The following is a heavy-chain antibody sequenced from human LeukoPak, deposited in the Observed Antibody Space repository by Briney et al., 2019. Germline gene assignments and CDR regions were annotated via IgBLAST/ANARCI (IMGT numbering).Heavy chain of an antibody. V-gene: IGHV4-39*07. CDR2: IYYSGSS. Sequence: SETLSLTCTVSGGSISSSSYYWGWIRQPPGKGLEWIGSIYYSGSSYYNPSLKSRVTISVDTSKNQFSLKLSSVTAADTAVYYCARSELRSGWFDPWGQGTLVTVSS. D-gene: IGHD4-17*01. J-gene: IGHJ5*02. CDR1: GGSISSSSYY. CDR3: ARSELRSGWFDP.